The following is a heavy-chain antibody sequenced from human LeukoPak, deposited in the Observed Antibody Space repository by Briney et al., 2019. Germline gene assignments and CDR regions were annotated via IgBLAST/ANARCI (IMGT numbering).Heavy chain of an antibody. V-gene: IGHV3-23*01. CDR2: ISGSGGST. CDR3: AKGGAGSSGWFYYYYYYGMDV. D-gene: IGHD6-19*01. CDR1: GFTFSSYA. J-gene: IGHJ6*02. Sequence: TGGSLRLSCAASGFTFSSYAMSWVRQAPGKGLEWVSAISGSGGSTYYADSVKGRFTISRDNSKNTLYLQMNSLRAEDTAAYYCAKGGAGSSGWFYYYYYYGMDVWGQGTTVAVSS.